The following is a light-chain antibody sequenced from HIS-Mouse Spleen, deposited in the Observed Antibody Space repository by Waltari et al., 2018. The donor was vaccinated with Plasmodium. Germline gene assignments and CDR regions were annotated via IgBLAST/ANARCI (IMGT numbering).Light chain of an antibody. V-gene: IGLV2-14*03. Sequence: QSALTQPAPVSGSPGPSITISCTGTRSDVAVYNNSSWYQQHPGKAPKLMIYDVSNRPSGVSNRFSGSKSGNTASLTISGLQAEDEADYYCSSYTSSSTVVFGGGTKLTVL. CDR2: DVS. CDR1: RSDVAVYNN. J-gene: IGLJ2*01. CDR3: SSYTSSSTVV.